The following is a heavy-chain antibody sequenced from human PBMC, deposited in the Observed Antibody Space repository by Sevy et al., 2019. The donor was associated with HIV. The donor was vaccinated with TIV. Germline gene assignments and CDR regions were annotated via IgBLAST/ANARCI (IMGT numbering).Heavy chain of an antibody. D-gene: IGHD2-2*01. V-gene: IGHV4-59*01. CDR3: ARDMLGYCSSTSCYAEGYFDY. Sequence: SETLSLTCTVSGGSISSYYWSWIRQPPGKGLEWIGYIYYSGSTNYNPSLKSRVTISVDTSKNQFSLNLSSVTAADTAVYYCARDMLGYCSSTSCYAEGYFDYWGQGTLVTVSS. J-gene: IGHJ4*02. CDR1: GGSISSYY. CDR2: IYYSGST.